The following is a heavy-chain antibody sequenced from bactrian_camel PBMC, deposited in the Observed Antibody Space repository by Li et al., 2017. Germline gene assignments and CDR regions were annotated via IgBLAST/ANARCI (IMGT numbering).Heavy chain of an antibody. Sequence: HVQLVESGGGSVQAGGSLRLSCAASGCDSRCACMGWFRQAPGKEREGVAHIDSRAEYADSVKGRFTISRDNAKNTLYLQVNSLKHEDTAMYYCVAKLPFECYADSSGTDFDNWGQGTQVTVS. J-gene: IGHJ6*01. CDR3: VAKLPFECYADSSGTDFDN. CDR2: IDSRA. V-gene: IGHV3S68*01. CDR1: GCDSRCAC. D-gene: IGHD3*01.